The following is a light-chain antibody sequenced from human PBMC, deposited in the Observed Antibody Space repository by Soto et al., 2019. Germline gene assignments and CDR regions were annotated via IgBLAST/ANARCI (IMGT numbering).Light chain of an antibody. CDR2: EVN. CDR3: SSYTSSTTYV. CDR1: SSDVGGYNY. J-gene: IGLJ1*01. V-gene: IGLV2-14*01. Sequence: QSVLTQPASVSGSPGQSITISCTGTSSDVGGYNYVSWYQQYPGKAPKLIVYEVNNRPSGVSGRFSGSKSGNTASLTISGLLADDEADYYCSSYTSSTTYVFGTGTEVTVL.